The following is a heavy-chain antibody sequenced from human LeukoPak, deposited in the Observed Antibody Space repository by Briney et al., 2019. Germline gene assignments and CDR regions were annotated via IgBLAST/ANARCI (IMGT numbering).Heavy chain of an antibody. V-gene: IGHV3-30*18. J-gene: IGHJ4*02. CDR3: AKQGTAMVRAYFDY. Sequence: GGSLRLSCAASGFTFSSYGMHWVRQAPGKGLEWVAVISYDGSNKYYADSVKGRFTISRDNSKNRLYLQMKSLRAEDTAVYYCAKQGTAMVRAYFDYWGQGTLVAVSS. CDR2: ISYDGSNK. CDR1: GFTFSSYG. D-gene: IGHD5-18*01.